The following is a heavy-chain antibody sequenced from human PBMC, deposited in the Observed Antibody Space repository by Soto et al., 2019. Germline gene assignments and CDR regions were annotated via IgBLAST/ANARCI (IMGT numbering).Heavy chain of an antibody. CDR1: AFTFSDYY. D-gene: IGHD2-8*01. Sequence: PGGSLRLSCSVVAFTFSDYYMNWIRQSPVKGLGWVSSILRLESHEYYAASVMGRFSVSRDHAKRSLCLQINNLRAEDTGIYFCATGLKDTSNRPSFDSWGPGTPVTVSS. V-gene: IGHV3-11*01. CDR2: ILRLESHE. J-gene: IGHJ4*02. CDR3: ATGLKDTSNRPSFDS.